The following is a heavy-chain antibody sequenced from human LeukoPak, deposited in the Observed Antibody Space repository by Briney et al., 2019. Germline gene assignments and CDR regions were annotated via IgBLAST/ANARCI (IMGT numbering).Heavy chain of an antibody. CDR2: IFYSGGT. J-gene: IGHJ5*02. CDR1: GGSISDYY. Sequence: SETLSLTCTVSGGSISDYYWSWIRQPPGKGLEWIGYIFYSGGTNYNPSLKSRVTISVDTSKSQFSLRLSSVTAADTAVYYCARRIAVGWFDPWGQGTLVTVSS. V-gene: IGHV4-59*01. CDR3: ARRIAVGWFDP. D-gene: IGHD6-19*01.